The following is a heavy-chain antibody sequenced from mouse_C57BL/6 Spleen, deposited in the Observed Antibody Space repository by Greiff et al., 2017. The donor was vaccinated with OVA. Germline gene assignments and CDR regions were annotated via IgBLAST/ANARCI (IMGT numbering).Heavy chain of an antibody. J-gene: IGHJ1*03. Sequence: QVQLQQPGAELVRPGSSVKLSCKASGYTFTSYWMHWVKQRPIQGLEWIGNIDPSDSETHYNQKFKDKATLTVDKSSSTAYMQLSSLTSEESAVDYCARWGHWYFDGWGTGTTVTVSS. CDR3: ARWGHWYFDG. CDR1: GYTFTSYW. CDR2: IDPSDSET. V-gene: IGHV1-52*01.